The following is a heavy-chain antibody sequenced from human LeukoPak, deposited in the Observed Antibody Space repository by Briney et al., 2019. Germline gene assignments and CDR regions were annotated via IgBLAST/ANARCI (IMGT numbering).Heavy chain of an antibody. CDR3: VRQRRNILTGSPYYYYAMEV. V-gene: IGHV5-51*01. J-gene: IGHJ6*02. D-gene: IGHD3-9*01. Sequence: GESLKLSFRGSGYSFSNSWIGWVRQMPGKGLEFMGISFPGDSDTRYSPSFQGQVTISADKSIRTAYLQWSSLKASDTAMYYCVRQRRNILTGSPYYYYAMEVWGQGTTVTVTS. CDR2: SFPGDSDT. CDR1: GYSFSNSW.